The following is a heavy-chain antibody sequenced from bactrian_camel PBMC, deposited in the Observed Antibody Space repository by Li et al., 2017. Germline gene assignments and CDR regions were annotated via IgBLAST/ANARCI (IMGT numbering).Heavy chain of an antibody. CDR2: IDDHGDA. J-gene: IGHJ4*01. CDR3: AADDSPFHEYALGSWEYKY. Sequence: VQLVESGGGSVQAGESLRLSCAASGYTHIDYCVGWFRLTPGKEREGVAAIDDHGDAIYANSVKGRFTVSQDAKNSLYLRMNSLKSEDTATYYCAADDSPFHEYALGSWEYKYWGQGTQVTVS. CDR1: GYTHIDYC. D-gene: IGHD5*01. V-gene: IGHV3S67*01.